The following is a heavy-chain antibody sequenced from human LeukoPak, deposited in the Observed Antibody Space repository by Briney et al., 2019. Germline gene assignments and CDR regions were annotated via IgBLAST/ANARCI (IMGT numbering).Heavy chain of an antibody. V-gene: IGHV3-74*01. D-gene: IGHD2/OR15-2a*01. CDR1: GNYW. Sequence: GGSLRLSCAASGNYWMHWVRQAPGKGLVWVSHINSDGSWTSYTDSVKGRFTISKDNAKNTVYLQMNSLRAEDTAVYYCVSFYETYWGRGTLVTVSS. CDR2: INSDGSWT. CDR3: VSFYETY. J-gene: IGHJ4*02.